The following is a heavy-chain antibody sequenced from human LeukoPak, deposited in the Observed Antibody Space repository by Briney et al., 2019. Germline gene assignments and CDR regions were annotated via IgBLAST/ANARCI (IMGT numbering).Heavy chain of an antibody. J-gene: IGHJ4*02. D-gene: IGHD4-23*01. Sequence: GGSLRLSCAASGVTFGSYWVTWVRQAPGKGLEWVADINQDGNEKHYIDSVKGRFTISRDNARNSLYLQMHSLRAEDTAMYYCARDGGGGVTSRLNDYWGQGTLVTVSS. CDR2: INQDGNEK. V-gene: IGHV3-7*03. CDR3: ARDGGGGVTSRLNDY. CDR1: GVTFGSYW.